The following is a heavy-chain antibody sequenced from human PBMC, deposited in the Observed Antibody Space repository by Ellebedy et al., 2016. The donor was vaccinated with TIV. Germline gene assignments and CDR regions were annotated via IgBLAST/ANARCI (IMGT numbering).Heavy chain of an antibody. J-gene: IGHJ6*02. CDR3: ARDRDSSSWYFGGYYYYGMDV. CDR1: GCTFTGYY. V-gene: IGHV1-2*04. D-gene: IGHD6-13*01. Sequence: AASVKVSCKASGCTFTGYYMHWVRQAPGQGLEWMGWINPKSGGTNYAQKFQGWVIMTRDTSSSTAYMELSRLRSDDTAVYYCARDRDSSSWYFGGYYYYGMDVWGQGTTVTVSS. CDR2: INPKSGGT.